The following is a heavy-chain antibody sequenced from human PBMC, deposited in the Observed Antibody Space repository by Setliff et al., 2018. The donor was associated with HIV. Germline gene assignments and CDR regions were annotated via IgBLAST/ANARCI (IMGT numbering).Heavy chain of an antibody. V-gene: IGHV1-69*05. CDR3: ASGSPPRLYNYWSGQCFDY. Sequence: VKVSCKASGGTFSSYAIRWVGQAPGQGLEWMGGIIPSFGTANYAQKFQGRVTITTDESTSTAYRELSSLRSEDSAVSYCASGSPPRLYNYWSGQCFDYWGKGTLVTVSS. J-gene: IGHJ4*02. D-gene: IGHD3-3*01. CDR1: GGTFSSYA. CDR2: IIPSFGTA.